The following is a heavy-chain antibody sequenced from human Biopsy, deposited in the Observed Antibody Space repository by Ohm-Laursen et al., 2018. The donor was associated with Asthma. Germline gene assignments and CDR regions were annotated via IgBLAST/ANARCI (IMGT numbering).Heavy chain of an antibody. V-gene: IGHV1-69*01. CDR2: INSVFGTT. Sequence: ESSVKGSCKSLGGTFNTYVIGWVRQAPGQGLEWMGGINSVFGTTTYPQKFQDRVTITADDSTSTVYMELSSLRSEDTAVYYCARKAGSCISRTCYSLDFWGQGTLVTVSS. CDR3: ARKAGSCISRTCYSLDF. J-gene: IGHJ4*02. D-gene: IGHD2-2*01. CDR1: GGTFNTYV.